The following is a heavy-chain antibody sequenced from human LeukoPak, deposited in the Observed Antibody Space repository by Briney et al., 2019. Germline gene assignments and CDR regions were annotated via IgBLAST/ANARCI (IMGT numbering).Heavy chain of an antibody. V-gene: IGHV4-59*01. CDR2: IYYSGST. CDR3: VLWFGELLNRDAFDI. J-gene: IGHJ3*02. D-gene: IGHD3-10*01. Sequence: SETLSLTCTVSGGSISSYYWSWIRQPPGKGLEWIGYIYYSGSTNYNPSLKSRVTISVDTSKNQFSLKLSSVTAADTAVYYCVLWFGELLNRDAFDIWGQGTMVTVSS. CDR1: GGSISSYY.